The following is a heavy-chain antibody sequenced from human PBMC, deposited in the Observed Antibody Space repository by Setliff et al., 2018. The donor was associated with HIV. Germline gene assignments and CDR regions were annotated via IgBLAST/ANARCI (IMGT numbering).Heavy chain of an antibody. V-gene: IGHV1-2*04. CDR1: GYSFTDYY. Sequence: ASVKVSCKASGYSFTDYYIHWVRQAPGQGLEWMGWINPKSDGTNYAQKFQGWITMTRDTSISTAYMELSRLRSDDTAVYYCARGMDYYDTSGYYQYYFDYLGQGTLGTV. J-gene: IGHJ4*02. CDR2: INPKSDGT. CDR3: ARGMDYYDTSGYYQYYFDY. D-gene: IGHD3-22*01.